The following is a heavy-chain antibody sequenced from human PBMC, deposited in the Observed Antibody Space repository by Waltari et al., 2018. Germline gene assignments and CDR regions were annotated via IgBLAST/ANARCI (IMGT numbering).Heavy chain of an antibody. Sequence: QVQLQESGPGLLKPSETLSITCAVTDSSISSPFYWGWIRQPPGRGLEWIGIFYHSGSKYYKPSLKSRVTISVDTSRNQFSLRLSSVTAADTAVYYCTRGILFSGYMDVWGKGTTVIVSS. D-gene: IGHD3-10*02. V-gene: IGHV4-38-2*01. CDR3: TRGILFSGYMDV. CDR2: FYHSGSK. CDR1: DSSISSPFY. J-gene: IGHJ6*03.